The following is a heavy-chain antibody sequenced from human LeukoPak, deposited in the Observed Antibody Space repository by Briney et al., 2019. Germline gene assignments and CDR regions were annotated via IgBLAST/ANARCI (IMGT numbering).Heavy chain of an antibody. D-gene: IGHD4-17*01. CDR2: ITSSGTTI. CDR1: GFTLSDHY. Sequence: PGGSLRLSCTVSGFTLSDHYMSWFRKSPGRGLEWISRITSSGTTIDYADSVKGRFTISRDNTKDSIYLQMNSLRADDTAVYYCARDPDYGDPYWGQGTLVTVSS. V-gene: IGHV3-11*01. J-gene: IGHJ4*02. CDR3: ARDPDYGDPY.